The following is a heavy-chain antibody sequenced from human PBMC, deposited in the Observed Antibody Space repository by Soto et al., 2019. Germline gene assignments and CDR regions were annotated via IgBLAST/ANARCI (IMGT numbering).Heavy chain of an antibody. CDR3: VKDLGRRIAVNWFDP. V-gene: IGHV3-64D*06. D-gene: IGHD6-13*01. J-gene: IGHJ5*02. CDR1: GFTFSSYA. CDR2: ISSNGGST. Sequence: PVGSLRLSCLASGFTFSSYAMHWVRQAPGKGLEYVSAISSNGGSTYYADSVKGRFTISRDNSKNTLYLQMSSLRAEDTAVYYCVKDLGRRIAVNWFDPWGQGTLVTVSS.